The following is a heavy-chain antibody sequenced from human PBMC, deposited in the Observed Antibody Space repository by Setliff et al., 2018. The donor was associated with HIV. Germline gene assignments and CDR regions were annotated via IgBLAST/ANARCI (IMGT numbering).Heavy chain of an antibody. CDR1: GYSFINYG. V-gene: IGHV1-18*01. D-gene: IGHD1-26*01. J-gene: IGHJ5*02. Sequence: GASVKVSCKASGYSFINYGISWVRQAPGQGPEWMGWISAYTGHTDYAPRLLGRVTMTTDTSTSTAYMELRSLTSDDTAVYYCARARLQGIVTAVGPRDNCLDPWGQGTRVTVSS. CDR2: ISAYTGHT. CDR3: ARARLQGIVTAVGPRDNCLDP.